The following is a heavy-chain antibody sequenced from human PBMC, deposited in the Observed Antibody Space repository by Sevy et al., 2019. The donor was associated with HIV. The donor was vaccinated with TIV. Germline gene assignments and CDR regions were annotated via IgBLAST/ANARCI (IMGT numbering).Heavy chain of an antibody. CDR3: ARDRPEYDFWSGYYRDYYYYYGMDV. Sequence: ASVKVSCKASGYTFTSYGISCVRQAPGQGLEWMGWISAYNGNTNYAQKLQGRVTMTTDTSTSTAYMELRSLRSDDTAVYYCARDRPEYDFWSGYYRDYYYYYGMDVWGQGTTVTVSS. CDR2: ISAYNGNT. J-gene: IGHJ6*02. D-gene: IGHD3-3*01. CDR1: GYTFTSYG. V-gene: IGHV1-18*01.